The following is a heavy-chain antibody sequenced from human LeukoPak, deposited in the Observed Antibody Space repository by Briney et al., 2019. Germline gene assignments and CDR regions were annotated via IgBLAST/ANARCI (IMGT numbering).Heavy chain of an antibody. J-gene: IGHJ3*02. Sequence: GASVKVSCKASGYTITGYYMHWVRQAPGQGLEWMGWINANNDGSIYAQKFQGRATTTRDTSINTAYMELSRLRSDDTAVYYCARKRGVGVDTNAFDMWGQGTMVTVSS. CDR2: INANNDGS. CDR1: GYTITGYY. D-gene: IGHD3-3*01. CDR3: ARKRGVGVDTNAFDM. V-gene: IGHV1-2*02.